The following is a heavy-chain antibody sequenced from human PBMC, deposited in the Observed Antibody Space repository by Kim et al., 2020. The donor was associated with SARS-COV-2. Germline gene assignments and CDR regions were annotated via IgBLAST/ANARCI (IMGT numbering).Heavy chain of an antibody. CDR2: IYYSGST. D-gene: IGHD3-22*01. CDR1: GGSISSSSYY. J-gene: IGHJ4*02. Sequence: SETLSLTCTVSGGSISSSSYYWGWIRQPPGKGLEWIGSIYYSGSTYYNPSLKSRVTISVDTSKNQFSLKLSSVTAADTAVYYCARQVSEDYYDSSGYPPLRWGQGTLVTVSS. CDR3: ARQVSEDYYDSSGYPPLR. V-gene: IGHV4-39*01.